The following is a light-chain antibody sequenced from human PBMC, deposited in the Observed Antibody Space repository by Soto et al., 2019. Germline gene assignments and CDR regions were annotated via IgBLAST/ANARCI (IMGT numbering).Light chain of an antibody. Sequence: EIVMTQSPATLSVSPGERATLSCRASQSVSSNLAWYQQKPGQAPRLLIYGASTRATGIPARFSGSGSGTEFTLTISSLPCEDFAVYYCQQYNNWPPVTFGQGTKVEIK. CDR2: GAS. J-gene: IGKJ1*01. V-gene: IGKV3-15*01. CDR3: QQYNNWPPVT. CDR1: QSVSSN.